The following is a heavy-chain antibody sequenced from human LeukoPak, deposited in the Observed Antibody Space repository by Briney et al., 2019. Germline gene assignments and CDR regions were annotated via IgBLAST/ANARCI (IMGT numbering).Heavy chain of an antibody. CDR1: GYTFTSYG. V-gene: IGHV1-18*01. Sequence: ASVKVSCKASGYTFTSYGISWVRQAPGQGLEWMGWISAYNGNTNYAQKLQGRVTMTTDTSTSTAYMELRSLRSDDTAVYYCARGEYSSSSSGYYYMDVWGKGTTVTVSS. D-gene: IGHD6-13*01. J-gene: IGHJ6*03. CDR3: ARGEYSSSSSGYYYMDV. CDR2: ISAYNGNT.